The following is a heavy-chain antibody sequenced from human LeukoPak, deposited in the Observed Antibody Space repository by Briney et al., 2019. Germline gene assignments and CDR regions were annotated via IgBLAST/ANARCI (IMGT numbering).Heavy chain of an antibody. D-gene: IGHD3-10*01. Sequence: PSETLSLTCTASGGSISSYYWSWIRQPAGKGLEWIGHIYNSGSTNYNPSLKSRVTISVDTSKNQFSLKLSSVTAADTAVYYCARDTLTMVRGAAQDYYYDYMDVWGKGTTVTISS. CDR3: ARDTLTMVRGAAQDYYYDYMDV. CDR2: IYNSGST. V-gene: IGHV4-59*12. CDR1: GGSISSYY. J-gene: IGHJ6*03.